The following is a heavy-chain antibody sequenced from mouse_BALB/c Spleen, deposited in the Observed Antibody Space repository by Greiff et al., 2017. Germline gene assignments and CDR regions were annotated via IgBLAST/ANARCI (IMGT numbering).Heavy chain of an antibody. CDR2: ISSGGGNT. J-gene: IGHJ4*01. V-gene: IGHV5-9*03. CDR3: ARYYYGSSSYYAMDY. CDR1: GFTFSSYT. Sequence: EVKLVESGGGLVKPGGSLKLSCAASGFTFSSYTMSWVRQTPEKRLEWVATISSGGGNTYYPDSVKGRFTISRDNAKNNLYLQMSSLRSEDTALYYCARYYYGSSSYYAMDYWGQGTSVTVSS. D-gene: IGHD1-1*01.